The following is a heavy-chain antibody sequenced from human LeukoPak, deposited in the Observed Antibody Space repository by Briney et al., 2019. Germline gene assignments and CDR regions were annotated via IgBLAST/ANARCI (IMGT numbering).Heavy chain of an antibody. D-gene: IGHD6-19*01. CDR3: AANSYNSGWYLDY. Sequence: PGGSLRLSCAASGFTFSSYEMNWVRQAPGKGLEWVSYISSSGSTIYYADSVKGRFSISRDDSKNTLYLQMNSLRAEDTAVYYCAANSYNSGWYLDYWGQGTLVTVSS. CDR2: ISSSGSTI. CDR1: GFTFSSYE. J-gene: IGHJ4*02. V-gene: IGHV3-48*03.